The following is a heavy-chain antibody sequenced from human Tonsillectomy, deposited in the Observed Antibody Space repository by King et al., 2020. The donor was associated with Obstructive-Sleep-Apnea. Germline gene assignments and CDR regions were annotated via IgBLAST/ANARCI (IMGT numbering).Heavy chain of an antibody. CDR3: ARGRGNYCLDY. Sequence: QLVQSGAEVRKPGASVKVSCKASGYTFTGYYIYWVRQAPGQGLEWMGWINPNSGGTNFAQKFQGRVTIPRDTSISTAYMEVSMLRSDDTAVYFCARGRGNYCLDYWGQGTLVTVSS. CDR1: GYTFTGYY. J-gene: IGHJ4*02. CDR2: INPNSGGT. D-gene: IGHD1-7*01. V-gene: IGHV1-2*02.